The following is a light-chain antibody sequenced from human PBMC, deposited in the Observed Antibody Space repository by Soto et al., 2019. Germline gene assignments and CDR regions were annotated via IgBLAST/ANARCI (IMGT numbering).Light chain of an antibody. J-gene: IGLJ3*02. CDR1: SSNIGNNY. V-gene: IGLV1-51*01. CDR3: GTWDSMLSAGV. CDR2: DSN. Sequence: QSVLTQPPSVSAAPGQKVTISCSGSSSNIGNNYVSWYQQLPGTAPKLLIYDSNKRPSGIPDRFSGSKSGTSATLGITGLQTGDEADYYCGTWDSMLSAGVIGGGTKLTVL.